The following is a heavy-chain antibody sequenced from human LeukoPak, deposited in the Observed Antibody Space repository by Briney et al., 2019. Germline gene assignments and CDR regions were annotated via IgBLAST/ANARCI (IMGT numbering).Heavy chain of an antibody. CDR3: ARGGASSRYFGY. CDR2: VSYSGDT. CDR1: GGSIGGHF. J-gene: IGHJ4*02. Sequence: PSETLSLTCTVSGGSIGGHFWSWIRQPPGKGLEWIGFVSYSGDTNYSPSFNGRVTISLDTSKSQFSLNLNSVTAADTAVYFCARGGASSRYFGYWGQGTLVTVSS. V-gene: IGHV4-59*11. D-gene: IGHD1-26*01.